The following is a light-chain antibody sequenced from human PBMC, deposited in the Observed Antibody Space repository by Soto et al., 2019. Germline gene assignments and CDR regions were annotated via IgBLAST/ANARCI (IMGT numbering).Light chain of an antibody. CDR1: SSDVGSYNL. Sequence: QSALTQPASVSGSPGQSITISCTGTSSDVGSYNLVSWYQQHPGKAPKLMIYEVTKWPSGVSNRFSGSKSGNTASLTISGLQAEGEADYYCCSYAGSSTFYVFGTGTKLTVL. V-gene: IGLV2-23*02. CDR3: CSYAGSSTFYV. J-gene: IGLJ1*01. CDR2: EVT.